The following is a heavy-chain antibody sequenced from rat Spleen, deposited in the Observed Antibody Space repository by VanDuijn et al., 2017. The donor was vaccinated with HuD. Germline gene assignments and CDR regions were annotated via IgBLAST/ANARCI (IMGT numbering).Heavy chain of an antibody. CDR2: ISGSSGTI. V-gene: IGHV5-34*01. CDR1: GFTLSDYG. Sequence: EVQLMVSGGGLVQPGRSLKLSCVASGFTLSDYGMNWIRQAPGKGVEWVAYISGSSGTIYYADTVKGRFTISRNNVSNTLYFQLSSLRSEETALYYCARHVYYGLSPFDSWGQGVMVTVSS. CDR3: ARHVYYGLSPFDS. J-gene: IGHJ2*01. D-gene: IGHD1-6*01.